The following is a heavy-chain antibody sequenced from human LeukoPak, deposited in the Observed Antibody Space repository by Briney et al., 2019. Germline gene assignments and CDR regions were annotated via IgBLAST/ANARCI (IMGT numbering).Heavy chain of an antibody. J-gene: IGHJ4*02. CDR1: GGSISSYY. CDR3: AREHPRGEVDDFDY. CDR2: IYTSGST. D-gene: IGHD3-16*01. V-gene: IGHV4-4*07. Sequence: SETLSLTCTVSGGSISSYYWSWIRQPPGKGLEWIGRIYTSGSTNYNPSLKSRISISVDTSKNQFSLKLTSVTAADTAVYYCAREHPRGEVDDFDYWGQGTLVTVSS.